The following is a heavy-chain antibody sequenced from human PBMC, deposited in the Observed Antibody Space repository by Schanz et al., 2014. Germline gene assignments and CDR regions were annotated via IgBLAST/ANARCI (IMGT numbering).Heavy chain of an antibody. Sequence: QVQVVQSGAEVKKPGASVKVSCKASGYTFASYGISWVRQAPGQGLEWMGWINTYNGYTNSVQKFQGRVTMTTDTSTSTAYMELRSLRSDDTALYYCARDGDMVTFGGVLVLDYWGQGTLVTVSS. CDR1: GYTFASYG. CDR3: ARDGDMVTFGGVLVLDY. V-gene: IGHV1-18*01. D-gene: IGHD3-16*01. CDR2: INTYNGYT. J-gene: IGHJ4*02.